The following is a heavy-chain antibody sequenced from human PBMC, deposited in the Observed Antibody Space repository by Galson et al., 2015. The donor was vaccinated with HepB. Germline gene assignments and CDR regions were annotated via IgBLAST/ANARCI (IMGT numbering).Heavy chain of an antibody. CDR3: ARDVDPAISYYDFWSGYSPPYYYYYMDV. D-gene: IGHD3-3*01. CDR2: IKQDGSEK. J-gene: IGHJ6*03. Sequence: RLSCAASGFTFSSYWMSWVRQATGEGLEWVANIKQDGSEKYYVDSVKGRFTISRDNAKNSLYLQMNSLRAEDTAVYYCARDVDPAISYYDFWSGYSPPYYYYYMDVWGKGTTVTVSS. V-gene: IGHV3-7*01. CDR1: GFTFSSYW.